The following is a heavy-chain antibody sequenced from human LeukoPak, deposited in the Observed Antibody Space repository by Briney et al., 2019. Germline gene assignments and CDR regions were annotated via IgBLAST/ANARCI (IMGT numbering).Heavy chain of an antibody. J-gene: IGHJ4*02. Sequence: GWSLRLSCAGSGFIFSSYALSWVRQPPGKGLDGVSVISCSGTNTYYADSVKGRFTISIHNSKHALYLPMNSLRARDTDLLYCLKHSAPVLAAARFDYWGQGNLVTVSS. V-gene: IGHV3-23*01. D-gene: IGHD2-2*01. CDR2: ISCSGTNT. CDR1: GFIFSSYA. CDR3: LKHSAPVLAAARFDY.